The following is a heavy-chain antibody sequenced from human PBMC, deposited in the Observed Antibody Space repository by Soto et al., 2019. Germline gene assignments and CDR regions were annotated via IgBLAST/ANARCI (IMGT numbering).Heavy chain of an antibody. CDR1: GFDFSSYA. J-gene: IGHJ4*02. V-gene: IGHV3-23*01. CDR3: AKGGGKYYFYYFDS. Sequence: EVQLLESGGGLVPPGGSLRLSCAASGFDFSSYAMNWVRQAPGKGLEWVSGISGTDGSPYYADSVKGRFTISRDNSKNTVYLQMNSLRAEDTAVYYCAKGGGKYYFYYFDSWGQGTLVTVSS. D-gene: IGHD1-26*01. CDR2: ISGTDGSP.